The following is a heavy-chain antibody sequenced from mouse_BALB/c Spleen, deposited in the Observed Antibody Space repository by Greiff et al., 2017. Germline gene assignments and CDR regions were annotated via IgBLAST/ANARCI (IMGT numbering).Heavy chain of an antibody. D-gene: IGHD1-2*01. V-gene: IGHV1-14*01. CDR1: GYTFTSYV. Sequence: EVKLVESGPELVKPGASVKMSCKASGYTFTSYVMHWVKQKPGQGLEWIGYINPYNDGTKYNEKFKGKATLTSDKSSSTAYMELSSLTSEDSAVYYCARGGLLRLLYFDYWGQGTTLTVSS. CDR2: INPYNDGT. J-gene: IGHJ2*01. CDR3: ARGGLLRLLYFDY.